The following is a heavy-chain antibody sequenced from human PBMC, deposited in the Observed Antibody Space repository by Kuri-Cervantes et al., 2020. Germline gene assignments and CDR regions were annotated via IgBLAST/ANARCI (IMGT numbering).Heavy chain of an antibody. CDR2: IRYDGSNK. CDR3: ARDSNWSFDY. CDR1: GFTFSSYG. Sequence: GGSLKISCAASGFTFSSYGMHWVRQAPGKGLEWVAFIRYDGSNKYYADSVKGRFTISRDNSKNTLYLQMNGLRAEDTAVYYCARDSNWSFDYWGQGTLVTVSS. V-gene: IGHV3-30*02. J-gene: IGHJ4*02. D-gene: IGHD6-13*01.